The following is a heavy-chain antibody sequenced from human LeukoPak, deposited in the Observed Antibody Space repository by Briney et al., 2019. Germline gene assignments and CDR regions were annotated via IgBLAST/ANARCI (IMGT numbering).Heavy chain of an antibody. Sequence: PGGSLRLSCAASGFAFSNAWMSWVRQAPGKGLEWVGRIKSKTDGGTTDYAAPVKGRFTISRDNSKNTLYLQMNSLRAEDTAVYYCAKDTSTVTIYFDYWGQGTLVTVSS. V-gene: IGHV3-15*01. CDR3: AKDTSTVTIYFDY. D-gene: IGHD4-17*01. CDR2: IKSKTDGGTT. J-gene: IGHJ4*02. CDR1: GFAFSNAW.